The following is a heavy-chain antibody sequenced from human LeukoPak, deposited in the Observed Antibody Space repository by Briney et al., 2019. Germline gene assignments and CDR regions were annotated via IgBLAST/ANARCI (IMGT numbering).Heavy chain of an antibody. J-gene: IGHJ3*02. CDR3: TRREYYYDSSGYYHDAFDI. CDR2: IRSKANSYAT. Sequence: PGGSLRLSCAASGFTFSGSAMHWVRQASGKGLEWVGRIRSKANSYATAYAASVKGRFTISRDDSKNTAYLQMNSLKTEDTAVYYCTRREYYYDSSGYYHDAFDIWGQGTMVTVPS. D-gene: IGHD3-22*01. V-gene: IGHV3-73*01. CDR1: GFTFSGSA.